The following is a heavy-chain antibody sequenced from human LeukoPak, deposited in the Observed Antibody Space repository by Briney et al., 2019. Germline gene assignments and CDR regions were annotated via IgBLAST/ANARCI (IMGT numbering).Heavy chain of an antibody. CDR1: GYTFTGYY. J-gene: IGHJ6*02. V-gene: IGHV1-2*04. CDR2: INPNSGGT. Sequence: ASVKVSCKASGYTFTGYYMHWVRQAPGQGLEWMGWINPNSGGTNYAQKFQGWVTMTRDTSISTAYMELSRLRSDDTAVYYCARDCDYYGSGSYYNFSGMDVWGQGTTVTVSS. CDR3: ARDCDYYGSGSYYNFSGMDV. D-gene: IGHD3-10*01.